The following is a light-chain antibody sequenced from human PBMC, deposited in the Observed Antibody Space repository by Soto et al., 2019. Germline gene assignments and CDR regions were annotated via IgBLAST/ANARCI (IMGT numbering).Light chain of an antibody. CDR1: QSVSSTF. V-gene: IGKV3-20*01. J-gene: IGKJ1*01. CDR2: AAS. Sequence: VLTKSPVTLSLSPGERATLSCRASQSVSSTFLAWYQQKPGQAPRLLIYAASSRATGIPDRFSGSGSGTDFTLTISRLEPEDFAVYYCQQYGSSPWTFGQGTKVDIK. CDR3: QQYGSSPWT.